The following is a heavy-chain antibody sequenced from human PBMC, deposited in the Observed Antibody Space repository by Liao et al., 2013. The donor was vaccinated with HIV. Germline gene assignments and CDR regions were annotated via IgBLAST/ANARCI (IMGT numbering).Heavy chain of an antibody. D-gene: IGHD7-27*01. V-gene: IGHV4-59*01. J-gene: IGHJ4*02. CDR3: ASLNWEYYFDY. Sequence: QVLLQESGPGLVKPSETLSLTCTVSGGSISSYYWSWIRQPPGKGLEWIGYIYYSGSTDYNPSLKSRVTISVDTSKKQFSLKLSSVTAADTAVYYCASLNWEYYFDYWGQGTLVTVSS. CDR1: GGSISSYY. CDR2: IYYSGST.